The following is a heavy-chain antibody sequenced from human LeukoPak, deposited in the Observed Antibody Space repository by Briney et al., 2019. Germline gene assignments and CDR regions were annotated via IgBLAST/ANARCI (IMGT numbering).Heavy chain of an antibody. CDR3: ARDSSEFRSLLFH. Sequence: GASVKVSCKASGGTFSRHTISWVRQSPGQGLEWMGGITPMFGTSNYAQKFRGRVTITADESTNTAYVELSSLRSEDTAVYYCARDSSEFRSLLFHWGQGTLVTVSS. CDR1: GGTFSRHT. V-gene: IGHV1-69*13. D-gene: IGHD1-14*01. CDR2: ITPMFGTS. J-gene: IGHJ1*01.